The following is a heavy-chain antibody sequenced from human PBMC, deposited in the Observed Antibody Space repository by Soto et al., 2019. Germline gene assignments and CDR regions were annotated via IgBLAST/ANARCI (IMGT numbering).Heavy chain of an antibody. CDR3: ARRRQYSGYDWGEYYYMDV. CDR2: IYYSGST. D-gene: IGHD5-12*01. J-gene: IGHJ6*03. CDR1: GGSISSSSYY. V-gene: IGHV4-39*01. Sequence: SLTCTVSGGSISSSSYYWGWIRQPPGKGLEWIGSIYYSGSTYYNPSLKSRVTISVDTSKNQFSLKLSSVTAADTAVYYCARRRQYSGYDWGEYYYMDVWGKGTTVTVSS.